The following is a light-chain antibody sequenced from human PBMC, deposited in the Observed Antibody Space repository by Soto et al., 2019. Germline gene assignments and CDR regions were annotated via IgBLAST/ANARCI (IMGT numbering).Light chain of an antibody. CDR1: SSNIGNNF. V-gene: IGLV1-51*02. Sequence: QSVLTQPPSVSAAPGQKVTLSCSGGSSNIGNNFVSWYQQLPGTAPKLLIYENNKRPSGIPDRFSGSKSGTSATLGITGLKNGEEADYYCGTWDSSLGAYVFGTGPKVT. CDR2: ENN. J-gene: IGLJ1*01. CDR3: GTWDSSLGAYV.